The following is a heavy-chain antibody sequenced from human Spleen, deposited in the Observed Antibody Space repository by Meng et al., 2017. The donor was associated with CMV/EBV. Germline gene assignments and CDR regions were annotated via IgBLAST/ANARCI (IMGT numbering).Heavy chain of an antibody. Sequence: GFTFSKYDVHWDRRAPGRGLGWLAVISFNGDNEYYTETVKGRIDVSRDLSRNTLLLQMNSLRLEDTAIYYCTREGDNIDMATISLDFWGQGTLVTVSS. V-gene: IGHV3-30*09. J-gene: IGHJ4*02. CDR3: TREGDNIDMATISLDF. D-gene: IGHD5-24*01. CDR1: GFTFSKYD. CDR2: ISFNGDNE.